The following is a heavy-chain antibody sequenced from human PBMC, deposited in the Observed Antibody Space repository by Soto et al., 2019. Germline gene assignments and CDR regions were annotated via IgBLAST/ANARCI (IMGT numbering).Heavy chain of an antibody. V-gene: IGHV3-21*01. CDR2: ISSSSSYI. Sequence: PGGSLRLSCAASGFTFSSYSMNWVRQAPGKGLEWVSSISSSSSYIYYADSVKGRFTISRDNAKNSLYLQMNSLRAEDTAVYYCARDPRDYDILTGYWGGFDYWGQGTLVTVSS. D-gene: IGHD3-9*01. CDR1: GFTFSSYS. J-gene: IGHJ4*02. CDR3: ARDPRDYDILTGYWGGFDY.